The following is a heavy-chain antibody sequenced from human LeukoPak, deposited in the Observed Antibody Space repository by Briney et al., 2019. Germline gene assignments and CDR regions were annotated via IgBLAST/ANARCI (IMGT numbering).Heavy chain of an antibody. D-gene: IGHD3-10*01. V-gene: IGHV1-69*02. J-gene: IGHJ4*02. CDR2: IIPILGIA. CDR1: GGTFSSYT. CDR3: YGWFGETHSPRFDY. Sequence: SVKVSCKASGGTFSSYTISWVRQAPGQGLEWMGRIIPILGIANYAQKFQGRVTITADKSTSTAYMELSSLRSEDTAVHYCYGWFGETHSPRFDYWGQGTLVTVSS.